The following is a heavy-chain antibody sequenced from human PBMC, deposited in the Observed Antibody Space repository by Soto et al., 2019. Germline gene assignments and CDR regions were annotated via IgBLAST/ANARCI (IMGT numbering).Heavy chain of an antibody. Sequence: GGSLRLSCAASGFTFSDYYMSWIRQAPGKGLEWVSYISSSGSTIYYADSVKGRFTISRDNAKNSLYLQMNSLRAEDTAVYYCARDYIHYYYYYMDVWGKGTTVTVSS. CDR2: ISSSGSTI. CDR3: ARDYIHYYYYYMDV. D-gene: IGHD4-4*01. CDR1: GFTFSDYY. V-gene: IGHV3-11*01. J-gene: IGHJ6*03.